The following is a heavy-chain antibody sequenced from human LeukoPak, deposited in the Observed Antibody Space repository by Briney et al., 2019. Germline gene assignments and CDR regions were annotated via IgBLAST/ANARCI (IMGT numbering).Heavy chain of an antibody. CDR1: GGSISSYY. CDR3: ARSSSWYAWFDP. J-gene: IGHJ5*02. V-gene: IGHV4-59*01. Sequence: SETLSLTCTVSGGSISSYYWSWIRQPPGKGLEWIGYIYYTGSTNYNPSLKSRVTISVDTSNNQFSLKLSSVTAADTAVYYCARSSSWYAWFDPWGQGALVTVSS. D-gene: IGHD6-13*01. CDR2: IYYTGST.